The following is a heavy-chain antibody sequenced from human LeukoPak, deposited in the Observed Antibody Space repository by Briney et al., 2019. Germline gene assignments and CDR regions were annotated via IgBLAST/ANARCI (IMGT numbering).Heavy chain of an antibody. CDR1: GFIFRDYW. V-gene: IGHV3-74*01. D-gene: IGHD3-3*01. CDR3: AASRWSGALDF. J-gene: IGHJ4*02. CDR2: IDRDGFPT. Sequence: PGGSLRLSCAASGFIFRDYWMLWVRQAPGKGPIWVARIDRDGFPTIYADSVKGRFTVSRNNARNTLYLQMDDLRDDDSAVYYCAASRWSGALDFWGKGSPVTVSS.